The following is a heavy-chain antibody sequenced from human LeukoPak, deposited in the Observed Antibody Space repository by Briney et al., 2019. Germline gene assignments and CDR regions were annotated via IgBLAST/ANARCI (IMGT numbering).Heavy chain of an antibody. D-gene: IGHD3-10*01. J-gene: IGHJ4*02. Sequence: SLKLSCAVSGGTFSSYAISWVRQAPGQGLEWMGGIIPIFGTANYAKKFQGRVTITTDESTSTAYMELSSLRSEDTGVYYCARGQAYYYGSGSFDYWGQGTLVTVSS. CDR1: GGTFSSYA. CDR3: ARGQAYYYGSGSFDY. V-gene: IGHV1-69*05. CDR2: IIPIFGTA.